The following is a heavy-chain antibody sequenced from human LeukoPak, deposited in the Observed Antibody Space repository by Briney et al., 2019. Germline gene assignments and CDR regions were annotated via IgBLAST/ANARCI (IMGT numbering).Heavy chain of an antibody. Sequence: GASVKVSCEVSGYTFTSYAMHWVRQAPGQRLEWMGWINTGNGNTKYSQKFQGRVTITRDTSASTDYMELSSLRSEDTAVYYCARANCGGDCYISNWGQGTLVTVSS. D-gene: IGHD2-21*02. CDR1: GYTFTSYA. J-gene: IGHJ4*02. CDR2: INTGNGNT. CDR3: ARANCGGDCYISN. V-gene: IGHV1-3*04.